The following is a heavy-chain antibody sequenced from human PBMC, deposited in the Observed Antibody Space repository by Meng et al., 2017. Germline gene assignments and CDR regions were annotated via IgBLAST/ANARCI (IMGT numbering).Heavy chain of an antibody. CDR3: ARVGWFYDY. D-gene: IGHD2-15*01. V-gene: IGHV4-39*07. CDR2: IYYSGST. J-gene: IGHJ4*02. Sequence: GSLRLSCTVSGGSISSSSYYWGWIRQPPGKGLEWIGSIYYSGSTYYNPSLKSRVTISVDTSKNQFSLKLSSVTAADTAVYYCARVGWFYDYWGQGTLVTVSS. CDR1: GGSISSSSYY.